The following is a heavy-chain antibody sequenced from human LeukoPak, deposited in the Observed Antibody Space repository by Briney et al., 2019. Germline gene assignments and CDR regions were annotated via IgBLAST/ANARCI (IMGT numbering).Heavy chain of an antibody. CDR1: GYTFTNYG. D-gene: IGHD3-22*01. CDR2: ISAYNGNT. V-gene: IGHV1-18*01. Sequence: ASVKVPCKASGYTFTNYGISWVRQAPGQGLEWMGWISAYNGNTNYAQKFQGRVTMTTDTSTSTAYMELRSLRSDDTAVYYCARGFDWDYDSSGYYRDWGQGTLVTVSS. CDR3: ARGFDWDYDSSGYYRD. J-gene: IGHJ4*02.